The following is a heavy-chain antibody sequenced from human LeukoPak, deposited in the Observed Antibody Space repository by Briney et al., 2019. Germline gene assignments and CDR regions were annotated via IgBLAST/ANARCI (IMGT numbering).Heavy chain of an antibody. V-gene: IGHV3-33*08. Sequence: GRSLRLSCAASGFTFSTYGMHWVRQAPGKGLEWVAVIWYDGSNKYFADSVKGRFTISRDNSKTTSYLQMNSLRADDTAVYYCAKTRDDAFDIWGQGTMVTVSS. CDR2: IWYDGSNK. CDR1: GFTFSTYG. D-gene: IGHD5-24*01. J-gene: IGHJ3*02. CDR3: AKTRDDAFDI.